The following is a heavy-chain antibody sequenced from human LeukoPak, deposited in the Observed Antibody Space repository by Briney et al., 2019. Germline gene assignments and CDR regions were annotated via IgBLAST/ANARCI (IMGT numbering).Heavy chain of an antibody. Sequence: KASETLSLTCAVYGGTFSGYYWSWIRQPAGKGLEWIGRIYTSGSTNYNPSLKSRVTISVDTSKNQFSLKLSSVTAADTAVYYCARELRDYYGSGSYLLDYYMDVWGKGTTVTISS. D-gene: IGHD3-10*01. CDR3: ARELRDYYGSGSYLLDYYMDV. V-gene: IGHV4-4*07. CDR2: IYTSGST. CDR1: GGTFSGYY. J-gene: IGHJ6*03.